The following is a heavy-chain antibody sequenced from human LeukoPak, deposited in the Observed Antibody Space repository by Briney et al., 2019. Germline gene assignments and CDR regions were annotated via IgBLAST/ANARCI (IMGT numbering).Heavy chain of an antibody. D-gene: IGHD3-9*01. CDR2: IYSDNT. CDR3: ARGLFDWLLDVIGGFDY. Sequence: GGSLRLSCTVSGFTVSSNSMSWVRQAPGKGLEWVSFIYSDNTHYSDSVKGRFTISRDNSKNTLYLQMNSLRAEDTAVYYCARGLFDWLLDVIGGFDYWGQGTLVTVSS. J-gene: IGHJ4*02. CDR1: GFTVSSNS. V-gene: IGHV3-53*01.